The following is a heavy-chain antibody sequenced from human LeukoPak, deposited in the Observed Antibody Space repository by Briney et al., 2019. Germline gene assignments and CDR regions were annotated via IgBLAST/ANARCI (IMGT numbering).Heavy chain of an antibody. Sequence: ASVKVSCKASGYTFTSYGISWVRQAPGQGLEWMGWISAYNGNTNYAQKLQGRVTMTTDTSTSTAYMELRSLRSDDTAVYYCARDFWGYCSSTSCYSYYYYYMDVWAKGPRSPSP. CDR3: ARDFWGYCSSTSCYSYYYYYMDV. CDR2: ISAYNGNT. J-gene: IGHJ6*03. D-gene: IGHD2-2*01. V-gene: IGHV1-18*01. CDR1: GYTFTSYG.